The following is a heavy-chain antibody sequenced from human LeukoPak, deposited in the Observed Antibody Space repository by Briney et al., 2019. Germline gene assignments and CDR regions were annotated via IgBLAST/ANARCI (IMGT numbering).Heavy chain of an antibody. D-gene: IGHD6-19*01. J-gene: IGHJ4*02. Sequence: PGGSLRLSCAASGFTFSSYSMNWVRQAPGKGLEWVSSISSSSSYIYYADSVKGRFTISRDNAKNSLYLQMNSLRAEDTAVYYCARDRSGWFPFDYWGQGTLVTVSS. CDR3: ARDRSGWFPFDY. CDR1: GFTFSSYS. CDR2: ISSSSSYI. V-gene: IGHV3-21*01.